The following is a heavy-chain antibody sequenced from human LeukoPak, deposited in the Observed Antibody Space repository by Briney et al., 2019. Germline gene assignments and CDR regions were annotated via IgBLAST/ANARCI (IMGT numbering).Heavy chain of an antibody. Sequence: SVKVSCKASGSTFSSYAISWVRQAPGQGLEWMGGIIPIFGTANYAQKFQGRVTITADESTSTAYMELSSLRSEDTAVYYCARGQSGYCSGGSCYGGAVYWGQGTLVTVSS. CDR3: ARGQSGYCSGGSCYGGAVY. J-gene: IGHJ4*02. CDR1: GSTFSSYA. CDR2: IIPIFGTA. D-gene: IGHD2-15*01. V-gene: IGHV1-69*01.